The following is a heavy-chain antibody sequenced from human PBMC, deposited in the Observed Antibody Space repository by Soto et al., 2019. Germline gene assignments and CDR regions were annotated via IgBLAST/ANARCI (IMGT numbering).Heavy chain of an antibody. Sequence: GGSLRLSCAASGFILENFVMSWVRQAPGKGLEWISSISGSGFKKYYADSVKGRFTISRDNSKSTVYLELNNLSAEDTAVYHCAKNQGVELVPLATVDWFDPWGQGSVVTVSS. CDR3: AKNQGVELVPLATVDWFDP. D-gene: IGHD1-26*01. V-gene: IGHV3-23*01. CDR2: ISGSGFKK. J-gene: IGHJ5*02. CDR1: GFILENFV.